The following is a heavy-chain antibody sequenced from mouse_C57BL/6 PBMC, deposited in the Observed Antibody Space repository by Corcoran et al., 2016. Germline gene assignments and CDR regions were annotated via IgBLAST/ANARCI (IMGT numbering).Heavy chain of an antibody. V-gene: IGHV9-3*01. CDR3: ARFYSSMDY. CDR2: INTYSGVP. CDR1: GYTFTTYG. D-gene: IGHD2-1*01. Sequence: QIQLVQSGPELKKPGEPVKISCKASGYTFTTYGMSWVKQAPGKGLKWMGWINTYSGVPTSADDFKGRFAFSLETSASTAYLQINNLKNEDTATYFCARFYSSMDYWGQGTSVTVSS. J-gene: IGHJ4*01.